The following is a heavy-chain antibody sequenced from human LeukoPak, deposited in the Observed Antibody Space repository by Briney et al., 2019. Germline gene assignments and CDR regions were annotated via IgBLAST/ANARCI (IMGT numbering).Heavy chain of an antibody. CDR2: INHSGST. J-gene: IGHJ6*02. CDR1: GGSLSGYY. D-gene: IGHD2-2*01. Sequence: PSETLSLTCAVYGGSLSGYYWSWIRQPPGKGLEWIGEINHSGSTNYNPSLKSRVTISVDTSKNQFSLKLSSVTAADTAVYYCARRRRPDIVVVPAAIDGYYYYYYGMDVWGQGTTVTVSS. V-gene: IGHV4-34*01. CDR3: ARRRRPDIVVVPAAIDGYYYYYYGMDV.